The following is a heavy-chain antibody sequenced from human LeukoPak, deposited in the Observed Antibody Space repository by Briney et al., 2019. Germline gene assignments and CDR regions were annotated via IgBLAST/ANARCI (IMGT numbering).Heavy chain of an antibody. CDR3: AKDSTPPYYDFWSGYYPLDY. V-gene: IGHV3-30*18. CDR1: GFTFSSYG. D-gene: IGHD3-3*01. Sequence: PGRSLRLSCAASGFTFSSYGMHWVRQAPGKGLEWVAVISYDGSNKYYADSVKGRFTISRDNSKNTLYLQMNSLRAEDTAVYYCAKDSTPPYYDFWSGYYPLDYWGQGTLVTVSS. CDR2: ISYDGSNK. J-gene: IGHJ4*02.